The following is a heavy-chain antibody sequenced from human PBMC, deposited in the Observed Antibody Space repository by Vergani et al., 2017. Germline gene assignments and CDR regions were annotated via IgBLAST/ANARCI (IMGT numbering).Heavy chain of an antibody. CDR3: ARQGFGEFENTVDY. D-gene: IGHD3-10*01. J-gene: IGHJ4*02. Sequence: QVQLVESGGGVVQPGRSLRLSCAASGFTFSSYAMHWVRQAPGKGLEWVAVISYDRSNKYYADSVKGRFTISRDNSKNTLYLQMNSLRAEDTAVYYCARQGFGEFENTVDYWGQGTLVTVSS. CDR2: ISYDRSNK. CDR1: GFTFSSYA. V-gene: IGHV3-30-3*01.